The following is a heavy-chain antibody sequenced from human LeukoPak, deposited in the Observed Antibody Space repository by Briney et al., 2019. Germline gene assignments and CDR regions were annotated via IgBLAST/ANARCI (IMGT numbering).Heavy chain of an antibody. CDR1: GFTFSSYW. CDR2: INHNGNVN. Sequence: GGSLRLSCAASGFTFSSYWMNWARQAPGKGLEWVASINHNGNVNYYVDSVKGRFTISRDNSKNTLYLQMNSLRAEDTAVYYCAREGYSYGFDYWGQGTLVTVSS. D-gene: IGHD5-18*01. V-gene: IGHV3-7*03. J-gene: IGHJ4*02. CDR3: AREGYSYGFDY.